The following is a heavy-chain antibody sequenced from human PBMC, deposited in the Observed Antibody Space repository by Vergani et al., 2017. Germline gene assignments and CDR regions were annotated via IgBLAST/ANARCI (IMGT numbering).Heavy chain of an antibody. V-gene: IGHV3-21*01. CDR2: ISSSSSYI. D-gene: IGHD5-18*01. Sequence: EVQLVESGGGLVKPGGSLRLSCAASGFTFSSYSMNWVRQAPGKGLEWVSSISSSSSYIYYADSVKGRFTISRDKAKNSLYLQMNSLRAEDTAVYYCARDHHTAMVTGHFDYWGQGTLVTVSS. CDR3: ARDHHTAMVTGHFDY. CDR1: GFTFSSYS. J-gene: IGHJ4*02.